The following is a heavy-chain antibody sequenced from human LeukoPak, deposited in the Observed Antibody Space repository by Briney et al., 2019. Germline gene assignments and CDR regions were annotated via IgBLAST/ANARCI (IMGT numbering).Heavy chain of an antibody. Sequence: KPSETLSLTCAVSGYSISSGYYWGWIRQPPGKGLEWIGSIYHSGSTYYNPSLKSRVTISVDTSKNQFSLKLSSVTAADTAVYYCARVEYSSGWYFDYWSQGTLVTVSS. CDR2: IYHSGST. D-gene: IGHD6-19*01. V-gene: IGHV4-38-2*01. CDR3: ARVEYSSGWYFDY. CDR1: GYSISSGYY. J-gene: IGHJ4*02.